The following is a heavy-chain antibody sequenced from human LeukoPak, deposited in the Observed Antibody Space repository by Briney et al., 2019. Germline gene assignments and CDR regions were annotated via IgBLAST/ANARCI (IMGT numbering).Heavy chain of an antibody. J-gene: IGHJ4*02. Sequence: GGSLRLSCAASGFTFNSYAMAWVRQAPGKGLEWVGRIKSKTDGGTTDYAAPVKGRFTISRDDSKNTLYLQMNSLKTEDTAVYYCTTDLVRYGSSSFDYWGQGTLVTVSS. D-gene: IGHD6-13*01. CDR3: TTDLVRYGSSSFDY. CDR2: IKSKTDGGTT. CDR1: GFTFNSYA. V-gene: IGHV3-15*01.